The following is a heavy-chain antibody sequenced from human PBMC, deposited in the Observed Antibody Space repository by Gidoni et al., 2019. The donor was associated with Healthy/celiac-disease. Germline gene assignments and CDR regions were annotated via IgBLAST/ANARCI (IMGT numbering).Heavy chain of an antibody. V-gene: IGHV3-21*01. J-gene: IGHJ4*02. CDR3: ATRGNYDSSGYYGG. CDR1: GLTFSSYS. D-gene: IGHD3-22*01. CDR2: ISSSSSYI. Sequence: EVQLVEAGGGLVKPGGSMRLSCAASGLTFSSYSMNWVRQAPGKGLEWVSSISSSSSYISYADSVKGRFTISRDNAKNSLYLQMNSLRAEDTAVYYCATRGNYDSSGYYGGWGQGTLVTVSS.